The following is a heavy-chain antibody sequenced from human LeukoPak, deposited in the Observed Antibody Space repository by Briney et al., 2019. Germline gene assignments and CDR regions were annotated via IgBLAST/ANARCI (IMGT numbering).Heavy chain of an antibody. D-gene: IGHD2-2*01. CDR2: IRSDGRNA. CDR1: GHILSRYG. J-gene: IGHJ3*01. CDR3: ANICTSTSCYPALDAFDF. V-gene: IGHV3-30*02. Sequence: GGSLRLSCAASGHILSRYGMHWVRQAPGRGREWVAFIRSDGRNAYYGDSVKGRFTISRENSTNTLYLQMNSLRPEDTAVYYCANICTSTSCYPALDAFDFWGQGTMVTVSS.